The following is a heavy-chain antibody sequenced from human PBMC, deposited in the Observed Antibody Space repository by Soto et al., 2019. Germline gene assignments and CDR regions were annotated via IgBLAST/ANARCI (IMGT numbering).Heavy chain of an antibody. CDR3: ATMGTPATGLYFFDY. CDR2: ISYSGST. J-gene: IGHJ4*02. D-gene: IGHD2-15*01. Sequence: QVQLQESGPGLVKPSQTLSLTCTVSGGSISSGNYYWSWIRQPPGKGLEWIGVISYSGSTYYSTSLKSRVTISVDTSKSQFSLNLSFVTASDTAGYYCATMGTPATGLYFFDYWGQGSLVTVSS. V-gene: IGHV4-30-4*01. CDR1: GGSISSGNYY.